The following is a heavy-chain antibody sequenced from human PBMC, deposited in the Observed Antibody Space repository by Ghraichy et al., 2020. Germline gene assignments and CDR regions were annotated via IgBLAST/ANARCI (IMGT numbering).Heavy chain of an antibody. CDR3: ARDPGELGVG. J-gene: IGHJ4*02. CDR1: GFTFSSYS. V-gene: IGHV3-21*01. D-gene: IGHD1-26*01. Sequence: GESLNISCAASGFTFSSYSMNWVRQAPGKGLEWVSSISSSSSYIYYADSVKGRFTISRDNAKNSLYLQMNSLRAEDTAVYYCARDPGELGVGWGQGTLVTVSS. CDR2: ISSSSSYI.